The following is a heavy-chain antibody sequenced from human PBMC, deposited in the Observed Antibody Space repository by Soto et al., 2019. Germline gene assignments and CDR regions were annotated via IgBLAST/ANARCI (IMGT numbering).Heavy chain of an antibody. V-gene: IGHV3-23*01. Sequence: GGYLRLSCAASGFTFGKFGMSWGRKAPGNGLESISSISGSGFRKYLGDSVKGRFTSSRDNSKSTVYLELNNLSAEDTTVYHCAKNQGVELVPLATVDWFDPGGQGAVVTVSS. CDR3: AKNQGVELVPLATVDWFDP. CDR1: GFTFGKFG. J-gene: IGHJ5*02. D-gene: IGHD1-26*01. CDR2: ISGSGFRK.